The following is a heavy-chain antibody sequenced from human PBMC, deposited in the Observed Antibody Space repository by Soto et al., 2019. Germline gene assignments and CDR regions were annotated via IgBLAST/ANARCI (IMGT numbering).Heavy chain of an antibody. CDR3: AKPDDIVVVPAAIPRDGKDV. Sequence: GGSLRISCAVSRFTFSSYGMHWVRQAPDKGMEWVAVISYDGSNKYYPDSVKGRFTISRDNSKMTLYLLMNSLRAEDTAVYYFAKPDDIVVVPAAIPRDGKDVGGQGTTVTGS. CDR1: RFTFSSYG. J-gene: IGHJ6*02. CDR2: ISYDGSNK. D-gene: IGHD2-2*01. V-gene: IGHV3-30*18.